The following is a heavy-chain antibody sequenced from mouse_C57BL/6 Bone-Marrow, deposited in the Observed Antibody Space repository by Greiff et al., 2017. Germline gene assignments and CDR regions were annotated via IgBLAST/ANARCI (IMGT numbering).Heavy chain of an antibody. Sequence: EVKLQESGPVLVKPGASVKMSCKASGYTFTDYYMNWVKQSHGKSLEWIGVINPYNGGTSYNQKFKGKATLTVDKSSSTAYMELNSLTSEGSAVYYCARGYYGSRWYFDVWGTGTTVTVSS. CDR1: GYTFTDYY. V-gene: IGHV1-19*01. CDR3: ARGYYGSRWYFDV. J-gene: IGHJ1*03. CDR2: INPYNGGT. D-gene: IGHD1-1*01.